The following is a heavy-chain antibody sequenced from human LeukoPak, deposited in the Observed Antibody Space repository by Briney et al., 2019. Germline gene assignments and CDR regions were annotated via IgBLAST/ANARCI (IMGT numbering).Heavy chain of an antibody. V-gene: IGHV3-30*17. J-gene: IGHJ6*02. Sequence: QSGGSLRLSCAVSGFNFSSYAMHWVRQAPGKGLEWVAVISFDGSSKYYADSVKGRTFISRDNSKNTVSLQMNSLRVEDTAVYYCARDRLLAAWLSAFYYYYGMDVWGQGTTVTVSS. CDR2: ISFDGSSK. CDR3: ARDRLLAAWLSAFYYYYGMDV. D-gene: IGHD3-22*01. CDR1: GFNFSSYA.